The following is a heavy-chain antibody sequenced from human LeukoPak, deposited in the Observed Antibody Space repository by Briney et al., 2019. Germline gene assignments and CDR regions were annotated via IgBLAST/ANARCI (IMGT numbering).Heavy chain of an antibody. V-gene: IGHV3-23*01. D-gene: IGHD3-10*01. Sequence: GGSLRLSCAASGFTFSSYAMSWVRQAPGKGVEWVSAISGSGGSTYYGDSLRGRFTISRDNSKNTLFLQMNSLRAEDTAVYYCAKHFGSGTYYNYFVYWGQGTLVSVSS. J-gene: IGHJ4*02. CDR3: AKHFGSGTYYNYFVY. CDR2: ISGSGGST. CDR1: GFTFSSYA.